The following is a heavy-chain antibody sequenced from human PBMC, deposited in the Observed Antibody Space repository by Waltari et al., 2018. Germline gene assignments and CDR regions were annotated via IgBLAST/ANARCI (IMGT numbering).Heavy chain of an antibody. J-gene: IGHJ4*02. D-gene: IGHD4-17*01. CDR3: ARQVYDYGDFLDY. Sequence: QVQLQESGPGLVKPSETLSLTCAVSGYSISSGYYWGWLRQPPGKGREWIGSIYHSGSTYYNPSLKSRVTISVDTSKNQFSLKLSSVTAADTAVYYCARQVYDYGDFLDYWGQGTLVTVSS. V-gene: IGHV4-38-2*01. CDR1: GYSISSGYY. CDR2: IYHSGST.